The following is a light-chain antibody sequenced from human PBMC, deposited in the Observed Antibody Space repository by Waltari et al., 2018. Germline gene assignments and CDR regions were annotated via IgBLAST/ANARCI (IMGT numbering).Light chain of an antibody. CDR2: AVK. Sequence: QSALTQPPSASGSPGQSVTISCTGTSSDIGGYDHVSWYQQHPGKVPKLLIYAVKKRPSGVPDRFSGSKSANTASLTVSGLQADDEADYYCSSYADTDNLLFGGGTKLTVL. J-gene: IGLJ3*02. CDR1: SSDIGGYDH. V-gene: IGLV2-8*01. CDR3: SSYADTDNLL.